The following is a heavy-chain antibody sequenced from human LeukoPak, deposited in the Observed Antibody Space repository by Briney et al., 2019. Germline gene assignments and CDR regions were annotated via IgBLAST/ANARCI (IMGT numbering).Heavy chain of an antibody. CDR3: AKGGTGGSSWYDGGVFDY. CDR2: IWYDGSNE. CDR1: GFTFSSYE. J-gene: IGHJ4*02. Sequence: PGGSLRLSCAASGFTFSSYEMNWVRQAPGKGLEWVSVIWYDGSNEYYADSVKGRFTISRDNSKNTLYLQMNSLRAEDTAVYYCAKGGTGGSSWYDGGVFDYWGQGTLVTVSS. V-gene: IGHV3-33*06. D-gene: IGHD6-13*01.